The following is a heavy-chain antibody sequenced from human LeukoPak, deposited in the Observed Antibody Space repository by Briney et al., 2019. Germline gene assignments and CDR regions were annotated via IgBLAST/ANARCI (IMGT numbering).Heavy chain of an antibody. V-gene: IGHV1-2*02. Sequence: ASVKVSCKASGYTFTGCYMHWVRQAPGQGLEWMGWINPNSGGTNYAQKFQGRVTMTRDTSISTAYMELSRLRSDDTAVYYCARDVGEYCSSTNCYASHYWGQGTLVTVSS. D-gene: IGHD2-2*01. CDR3: ARDVGEYCSSTNCYASHY. CDR1: GYTFTGCY. J-gene: IGHJ4*02. CDR2: INPNSGGT.